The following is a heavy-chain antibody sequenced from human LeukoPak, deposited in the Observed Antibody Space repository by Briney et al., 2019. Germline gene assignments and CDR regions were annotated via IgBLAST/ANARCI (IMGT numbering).Heavy chain of an antibody. CDR2: ISSSSSYI. CDR3: ARDGGRMDV. J-gene: IGHJ6*02. V-gene: IGHV3-11*06. D-gene: IGHD6-25*01. CDR1: GFTFSDYY. Sequence: PGGSLRLSCAASGFTFSDYYMNWIRQAPGKGLEWVSTISSSSSYIYYADSVKGRFTMSRDNAKNSLYLQMNSLRAEDTAVYYCARDGGRMDVWGQGTTVTVSS.